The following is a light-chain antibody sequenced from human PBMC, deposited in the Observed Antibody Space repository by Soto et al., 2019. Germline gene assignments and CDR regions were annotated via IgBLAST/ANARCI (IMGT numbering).Light chain of an antibody. CDR2: DAS. V-gene: IGKV1-5*01. CDR1: QSISSG. J-gene: IGKJ1*01. Sequence: DIQMTQSPSTLSASVGDRVTITCRASQSISSGLAWYQQKPGKAPKLLIYDASNLESGVPSRFSGGGSGTEFSLTISSLQPDDFATYYCQQYNYFWAFGQGTRVDSK. CDR3: QQYNYFWA.